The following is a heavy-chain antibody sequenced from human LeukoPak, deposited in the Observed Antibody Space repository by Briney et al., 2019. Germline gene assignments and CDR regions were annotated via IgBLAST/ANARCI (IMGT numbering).Heavy chain of an antibody. CDR1: GGSISSYY. D-gene: IGHD5-24*01. CDR2: IYTSGST. J-gene: IGHJ5*02. Sequence: SETLSLTCTVSGGSISSYYWSWIRQPAGKGLEWIGRIYTSGSTNYNPSLKSRVTMSVDTSKNQFSLELSSVTAADTAVYYCATSTISRDGYNSWGQGTLVTVSS. V-gene: IGHV4-4*07. CDR3: ATSTISRDGYNS.